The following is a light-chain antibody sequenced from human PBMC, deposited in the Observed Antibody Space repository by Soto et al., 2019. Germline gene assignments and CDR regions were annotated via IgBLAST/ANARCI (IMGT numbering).Light chain of an antibody. V-gene: IGLV2-11*01. CDR2: DVS. CDR3: CSYAGSYTLWV. Sequence: QSALTQPRSVSGSPGQSVTISCTGTSSDVGGYNFVSWYQQHPGKAPKLIIYDVSKRPSGVPDRFSGSKSGNTASLTISGLQAEDEADYYCCSYAGSYTLWVFGGGTQLTVL. J-gene: IGLJ3*02. CDR1: SSDVGGYNF.